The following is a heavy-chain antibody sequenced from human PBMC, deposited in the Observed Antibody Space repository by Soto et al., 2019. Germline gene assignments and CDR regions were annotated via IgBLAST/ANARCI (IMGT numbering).Heavy chain of an antibody. CDR2: MNPNSGNT. CDR3: ARERTGTTSMDV. D-gene: IGHD1-1*01. CDR1: GYTFTSYD. Sequence: QVQLVQSGAEVKKPGASVKVSCKASGYTFTSYDINWVRQATGQGLEWMGWMNPNSGNTGYAQKFRGRVTMTRNSSISTAYMELSSLRSEDTAVYYCARERTGTTSMDVWGQGTTVTVSS. J-gene: IGHJ6*02. V-gene: IGHV1-8*01.